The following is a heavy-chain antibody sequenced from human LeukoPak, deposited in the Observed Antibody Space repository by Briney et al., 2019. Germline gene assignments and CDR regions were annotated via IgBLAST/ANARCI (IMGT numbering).Heavy chain of an antibody. CDR1: GYTFTSYA. Sequence: ASVKVSCKDSGYTFTSYAMHWVRQAPGQRLEWMGWINAGNGNTKYSQKFQGRVTISRDTSASTAYMELSSLRSEDTAVYYCATHYYDSSGQFDYWGQGTLVTVSS. D-gene: IGHD3-22*01. J-gene: IGHJ4*02. V-gene: IGHV1-3*01. CDR3: ATHYYDSSGQFDY. CDR2: INAGNGNT.